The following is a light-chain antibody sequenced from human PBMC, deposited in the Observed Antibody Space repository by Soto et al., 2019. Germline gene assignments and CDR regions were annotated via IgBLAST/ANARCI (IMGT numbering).Light chain of an antibody. V-gene: IGLV6-57*02. Sequence: NFMLTQPHSVSESPGKTVTISCTGSSGSIASNYVQWYQQRPGSAPTTVIYEDNQRPSGVPDRFSGSIDSSSNSASHTISGLKTEDEADYYCQSYDSSNVVFGGGTKLTVL. CDR1: SGSIASNY. J-gene: IGLJ2*01. CDR2: EDN. CDR3: QSYDSSNVV.